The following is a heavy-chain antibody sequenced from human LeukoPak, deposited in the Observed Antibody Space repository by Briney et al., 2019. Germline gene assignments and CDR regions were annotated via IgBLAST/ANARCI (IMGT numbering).Heavy chain of an antibody. CDR2: IGSDSSTI. CDR3: ARALGKDGYNLGVVTGVAFAFDI. J-gene: IGHJ3*02. D-gene: IGHD5-24*01. CDR1: GFTFSNYG. Sequence: GGSLRLSCAASGFTFSNYGMHWVRQAPGKGLEWVSYIGSDSSTIYYADSVKGRFTISRDNGKNSLYLQMNSLRAEDTAVYYCARALGKDGYNLGVVTGVAFAFDIWGQGTMVTVSS. V-gene: IGHV3-48*01.